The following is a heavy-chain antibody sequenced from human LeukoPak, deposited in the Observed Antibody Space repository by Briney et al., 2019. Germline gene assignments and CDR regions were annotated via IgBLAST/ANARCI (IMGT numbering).Heavy chain of an antibody. D-gene: IGHD5-24*01. CDR2: IQQGGSAK. V-gene: IGHV3-7*01. CDR3: ARIRGDGSTFEY. J-gene: IGHJ4*02. Sequence: GGSLRLSCAASGFTSSSYWMSWVRQAPGKGLEWVANIQQGGSAKYYVDSVKGRFTISRDDAKNSLYLQMDSLRAEDTAVYLCARIRGDGSTFEYWGRGTLVTVSS. CDR1: GFTSSSYW.